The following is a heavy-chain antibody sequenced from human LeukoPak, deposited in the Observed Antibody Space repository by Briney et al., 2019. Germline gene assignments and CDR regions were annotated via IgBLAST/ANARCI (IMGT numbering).Heavy chain of an antibody. CDR3: ATAVFGYGGLDY. CDR1: GFIFSNYG. Sequence: PGGSLRLSCGVSGFIFSNYGMHWVRQAPGKGLEWVAFTRFDGSNKYHADSVKGRFSISRDNSKNTLYLQMNSLRAEDTAVYYCATAVFGYGGLDYWGQGTLVTVSS. D-gene: IGHD4-23*01. V-gene: IGHV3-30*02. CDR2: TRFDGSNK. J-gene: IGHJ4*02.